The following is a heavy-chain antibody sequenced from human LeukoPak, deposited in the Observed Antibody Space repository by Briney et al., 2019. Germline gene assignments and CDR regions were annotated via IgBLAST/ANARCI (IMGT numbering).Heavy chain of an antibody. CDR3: ARDQGENGDSPFDY. J-gene: IGHJ4*02. CDR2: ILYDGSNK. D-gene: IGHD4-17*01. CDR1: GFTFSSYA. V-gene: IGHV3-30-3*01. Sequence: GGSLRLSCAASGFTFSSYAMHWVHQAPGKGLEWVAVILYDGSNKYYADSVKGRFTISRDNSKNTLYLQMNSLRAEDTAVYYCARDQGENGDSPFDYWGQGTLVTVSS.